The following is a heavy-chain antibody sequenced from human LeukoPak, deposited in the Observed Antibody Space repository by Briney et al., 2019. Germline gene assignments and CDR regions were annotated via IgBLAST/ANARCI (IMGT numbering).Heavy chain of an antibody. D-gene: IGHD6-13*01. V-gene: IGHV4-61*01. Sequence: PSETLSLTCTVSGGSISSSSYYWSWIRQPPGKGLEWIGYIYYSGSTNYNPSLKSRVTISVDTSKNQFSLKLSSVTAADTAVYYCARGPIAAAGKFDYWGQGTLVTVSS. CDR2: IYYSGST. CDR3: ARGPIAAAGKFDY. CDR1: GGSISSSSYY. J-gene: IGHJ4*02.